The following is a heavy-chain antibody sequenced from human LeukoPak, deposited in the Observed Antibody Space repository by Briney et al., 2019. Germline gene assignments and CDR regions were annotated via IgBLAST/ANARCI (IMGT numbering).Heavy chain of an antibody. CDR3: ARVGVPAAKELPNIYYYYYYMDV. CDR2: MNPNSGNT. V-gene: IGHV1-8*01. Sequence: ASVKVSCKASGYTFTSYDINWVRQATGQGLEWMGWMNPNSGNTGYAQKFQGRVTMTRNTSTSTAYMELSSLRSEDTAVYYCARVGVPAAKELPNIYYYYYYMDVWGKGTTVTVSS. D-gene: IGHD2-2*01. J-gene: IGHJ6*03. CDR1: GYTFTSYD.